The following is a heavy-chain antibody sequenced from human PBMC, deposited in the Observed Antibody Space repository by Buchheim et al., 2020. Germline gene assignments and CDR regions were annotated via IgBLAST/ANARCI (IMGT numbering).Heavy chain of an antibody. V-gene: IGHV4-39*01. J-gene: IGHJ4*02. CDR1: GGSISSSSYY. D-gene: IGHD4-11*01. Sequence: QLQLQESGPGLVKPSETLSLTCTVSGGSISSSSYYWGWNRQPPGKGLEWIGSLYYRGSTCFNPSLKSRVTISVDTSKNQFSLKLSSVTAADTAMYYCARSRPYSNHYDYWGQGTL. CDR3: ARSRPYSNHYDY. CDR2: LYYRGST.